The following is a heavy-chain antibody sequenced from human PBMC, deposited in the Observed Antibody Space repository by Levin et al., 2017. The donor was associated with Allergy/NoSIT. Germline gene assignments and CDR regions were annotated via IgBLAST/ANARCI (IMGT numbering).Heavy chain of an antibody. CDR2: ISSSSSYI. D-gene: IGHD6-6*01. Sequence: RGESLKISCAASGFTFSSYSMNWVRQAPGKGLEWVSSISSSSSYIYYADSVKGRFTISRDNAKNSLYLQMNSLRAEDTAVYYCARDLPSSSFDYWGQGTLVTVSS. V-gene: IGHV3-21*01. J-gene: IGHJ4*02. CDR3: ARDLPSSSFDY. CDR1: GFTFSSYS.